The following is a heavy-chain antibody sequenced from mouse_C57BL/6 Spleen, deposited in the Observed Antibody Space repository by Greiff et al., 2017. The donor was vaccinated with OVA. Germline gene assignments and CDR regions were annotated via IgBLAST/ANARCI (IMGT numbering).Heavy chain of an antibody. CDR1: GYAFTNYL. J-gene: IGHJ4*01. CDR2: INPGSGGT. D-gene: IGHD2-4*01. CDR3: ARESSIYYDYLYAMDD. V-gene: IGHV1-54*01. Sequence: QVQLQQSGAELVRPGTSVKVSCKASGYAFTNYLIEWVKQRPGQGLEWIGVINPGSGGTNYNEKFKGKATLTADKSSSTAYMQLSSLTSEDSAVYFCARESSIYYDYLYAMDDWGKGTSVTVSS.